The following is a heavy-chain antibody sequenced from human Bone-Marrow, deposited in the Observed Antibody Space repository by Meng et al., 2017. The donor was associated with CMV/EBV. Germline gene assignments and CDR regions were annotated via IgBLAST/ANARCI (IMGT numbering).Heavy chain of an antibody. D-gene: IGHD3-22*01. Sequence: TVSGGSVSSSSHDWGWIRPPPGEGLEWIGSIYYSGSTCYHPSLKGRVTIFVDTSKNQFSLKLSSVTAADTAVYYCARQGSGYYYFDYWGQGTLVTVSS. CDR2: IYYSGST. J-gene: IGHJ4*02. CDR1: GGSVSSSSHD. CDR3: ARQGSGYYYFDY. V-gene: IGHV4-39*01.